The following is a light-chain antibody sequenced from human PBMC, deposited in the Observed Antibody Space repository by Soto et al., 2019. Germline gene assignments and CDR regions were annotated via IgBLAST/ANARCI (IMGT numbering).Light chain of an antibody. CDR2: AAS. J-gene: IGKJ3*01. Sequence: DIQMTQSPSSLSASVGDRVTITCRASQGISNYLAWYQQKPGKVPKLLIYAASTLQSGVPSRFSGSGSGTDFTLTISSLQPEDVATYCCQKYNRAPPFTFGPGTKVDIK. CDR1: QGISNY. V-gene: IGKV1-27*01. CDR3: QKYNRAPPFT.